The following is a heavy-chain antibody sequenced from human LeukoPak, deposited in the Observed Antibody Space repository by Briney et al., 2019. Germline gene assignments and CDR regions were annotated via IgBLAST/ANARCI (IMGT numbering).Heavy chain of an antibody. CDR2: ISWDGGIT. Sequence: GGSLRLSCAASGFTFHHYSMHWVRQPPGKGLEWVSLISWDGGITYYADSVRGRFTISRDNSKHSLSLEMNSLRTEDTALYYCAKDSNTVGYSFDSWGQGTLVTVSS. J-gene: IGHJ4*02. CDR1: GFTFHHYS. D-gene: IGHD5-24*01. V-gene: IGHV3-43*01. CDR3: AKDSNTVGYSFDS.